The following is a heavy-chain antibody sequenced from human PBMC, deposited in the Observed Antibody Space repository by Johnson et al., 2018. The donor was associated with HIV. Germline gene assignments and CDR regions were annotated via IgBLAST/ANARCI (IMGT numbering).Heavy chain of an antibody. J-gene: IGHJ3*02. D-gene: IGHD3-16*01. CDR1: GFTFSHAW. CDR3: AREEGRGIRGNAFDI. V-gene: IGHV3-15*01. Sequence: VQLVESGGGLVKHGGSLRLSCAASGFTFSHAWMTWVRQAPGKGLEWVGRIKSKTDGGTTDYAAPVKGRFTISRDDSKNTLYLQMNSLKTEDTAVYYGAREEGRGIRGNAFDIWGQGTMVTVSS. CDR2: IKSKTDGGTT.